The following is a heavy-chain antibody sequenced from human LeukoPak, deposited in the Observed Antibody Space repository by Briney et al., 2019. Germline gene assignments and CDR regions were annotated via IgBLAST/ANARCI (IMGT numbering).Heavy chain of an antibody. CDR3: ARGVGAPSYYFDY. D-gene: IGHD1-26*01. CDR2: ISYDGSNK. CDR1: AFTWTTYA. J-gene: IGHJ4*02. Sequence: GGSLRLSCAASAFTWTTYAMDWVRQAPGKGLEWVAVISYDGSNKYYADSVKGRFTISRDNSKNTLYLQMNSLRAEDTAVYYCARGVGAPSYYFDYWGQGTLVTVSS. V-gene: IGHV3-30*19.